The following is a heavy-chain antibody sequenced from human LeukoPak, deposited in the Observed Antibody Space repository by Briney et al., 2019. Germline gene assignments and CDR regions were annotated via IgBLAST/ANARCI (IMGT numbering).Heavy chain of an antibody. CDR2: ISGSDGST. V-gene: IGHV3-23*01. Sequence: PGGSLRLSCAASGFTFSSYAMSWVRQAPGKGLEWVSAISGSDGSTYYADSVKGRFTVSRDNSKNTLYLQMSSLRAEDTAVYYCAKDERNWNYNLASQTYDWGQGTLVTVSS. D-gene: IGHD1-7*01. CDR3: AKDERNWNYNLASQTYD. J-gene: IGHJ4*02. CDR1: GFTFSSYA.